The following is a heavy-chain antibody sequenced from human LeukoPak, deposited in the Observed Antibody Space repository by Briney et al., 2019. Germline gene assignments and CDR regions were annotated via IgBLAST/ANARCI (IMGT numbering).Heavy chain of an antibody. D-gene: IGHD3-22*01. J-gene: IGHJ5*02. Sequence: SETLSLTCTVSGGSISSSSYYWGWIRQPPGKGLEWIGSIYYSGSTYYNPSLKSRVTISVDTSKNQFSLKLSSVTAADTAVYYCAGQQTYYYDTSGYYGVSWFDPWGQGTLVTVSS. CDR2: IYYSGST. CDR3: AGQQTYYYDTSGYYGVSWFDP. CDR1: GGSISSSSYY. V-gene: IGHV4-39*01.